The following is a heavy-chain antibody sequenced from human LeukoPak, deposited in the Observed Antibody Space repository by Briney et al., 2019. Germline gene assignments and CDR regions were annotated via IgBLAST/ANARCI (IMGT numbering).Heavy chain of an antibody. CDR3: ARGTGLDYGGNSYYFDY. CDR2: IIPIFGTA. D-gene: IGHD4-23*01. CDR1: GGTFSSYA. V-gene: IGHV1-69*13. Sequence: SVKVSCKASGGTFSSYAISWVRQAPGQGLEWMGGIIPIFGTANYAQKFQGRVTITADESTSTAYMELSSLRSEDTAVCYCARGTGLDYGGNSYYFDYWGQGTLVTVSS. J-gene: IGHJ4*02.